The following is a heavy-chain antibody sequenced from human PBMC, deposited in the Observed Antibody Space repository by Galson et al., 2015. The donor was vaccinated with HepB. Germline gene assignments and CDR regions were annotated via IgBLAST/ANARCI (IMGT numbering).Heavy chain of an antibody. D-gene: IGHD2-2*01. CDR2: FDPEDGET. CDR1: GYTLTELS. CDR3: ATVDRYCSSTSCYGDAFDI. J-gene: IGHJ3*02. Sequence: SVKVSCKVSGYTLTELSMHWVRQAPGKGLEWMGGFDPEDGETIYAQKFQGRVTMTEDTSTDTAYMELSSLRSEDTAVYYCATVDRYCSSTSCYGDAFDIWGQGTMVTVSS. V-gene: IGHV1-24*01.